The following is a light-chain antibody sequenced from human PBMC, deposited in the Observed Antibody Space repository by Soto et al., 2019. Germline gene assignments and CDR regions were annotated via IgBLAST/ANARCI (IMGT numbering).Light chain of an antibody. CDR1: RTIGTN. V-gene: IGKV3-15*01. CDR2: KTS. J-gene: IGKJ4*01. Sequence: IVMTQSPATVSVSPGESTSLSCRASRTIGTNLGWYQQKPGQAPRLLISKTSNRATGVPARFSGSGSGTDFTLTISSLRSEDIAVYYCQQYADWPLTFGGGTKVDIK. CDR3: QQYADWPLT.